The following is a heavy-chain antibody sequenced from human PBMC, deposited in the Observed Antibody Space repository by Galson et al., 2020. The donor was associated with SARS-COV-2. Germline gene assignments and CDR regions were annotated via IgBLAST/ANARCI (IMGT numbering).Heavy chain of an antibody. CDR2: ISHRGGP. CDR3: ARLHRDTSYSFFWFDP. CDR1: GESITRNTW. J-gene: IGHJ5*02. V-gene: IGHV4-4*02. D-gene: IGHD3-16*01. Sequence: SETLYLTCDVSGESITRNTWSTWVRQPPGKGPEWIGAISHRGGPNYNPSLSDRVTMSVDNSKNPLSLMLTSVTAADTAIYYCARLHRDTSYSFFWFDPWGQGTLVTVSS.